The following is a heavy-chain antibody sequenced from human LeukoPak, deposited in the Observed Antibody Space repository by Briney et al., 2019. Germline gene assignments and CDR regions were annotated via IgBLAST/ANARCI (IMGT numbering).Heavy chain of an antibody. CDR2: ISWNSGYI. D-gene: IGHD3-10*01. V-gene: IGHV3-20*04. Sequence: GGSLRLSCAASGFTFDDYGMSWVRQAPGKGLEWVSGISWNSGYIGYEDSVKGRFTISRDNAKNSLYLQMNSLRAEDTALYYCAKGSYGSGSYVDYWGQGTLITVSS. CDR1: GFTFDDYG. CDR3: AKGSYGSGSYVDY. J-gene: IGHJ4*02.